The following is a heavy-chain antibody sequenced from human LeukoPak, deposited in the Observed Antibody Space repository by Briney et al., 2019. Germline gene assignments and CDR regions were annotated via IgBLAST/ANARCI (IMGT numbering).Heavy chain of an antibody. V-gene: IGHV3-30*03. CDR2: ISYGGSNK. Sequence: GGSLRLSCAASGFTFSNYGMHWVRQAPGKGLEWVAVISYGGSNKDYADSVKGRFTISRDNSKNTLYLQMNSLRAEDTAVYYCARAEGNSSGWYLFRRNDQYGMDVWGQGTTVTVSS. CDR3: ARAEGNSSGWYLFRRNDQYGMDV. D-gene: IGHD6-19*01. J-gene: IGHJ6*02. CDR1: GFTFSNYG.